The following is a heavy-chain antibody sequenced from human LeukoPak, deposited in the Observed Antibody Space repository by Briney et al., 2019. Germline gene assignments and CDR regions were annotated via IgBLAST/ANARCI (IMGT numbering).Heavy chain of an antibody. CDR1: GYTFTSYD. CDR3: ARDRIKYSSSSLGGY. Sequence: ASVKVSCKASGYTFTSYDINWVRQATGQGLEWMGWMNPNSGNTGYAQKFQGRVTMTRNTSISTAYMELSRLRSDDTAVYYCARDRIKYSSSSLGGYWGQGTLVTVSS. CDR2: MNPNSGNT. V-gene: IGHV1-8*01. D-gene: IGHD6-13*01. J-gene: IGHJ4*02.